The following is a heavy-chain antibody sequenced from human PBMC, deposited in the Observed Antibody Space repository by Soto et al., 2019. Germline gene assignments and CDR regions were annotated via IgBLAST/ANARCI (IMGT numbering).Heavy chain of an antibody. Sequence: QVQLVESGGGVVQPGTSLRLSCAASGFTFSSYGMHWVRQAPGKGLEWMAVIWYDGITKYYGDSVKGRFTISRDNSKNTVYLQMNSLRVEDTAVYYCVRDGSGGDWRYFDYWGQGTLVTISS. J-gene: IGHJ4*02. D-gene: IGHD2-21*02. CDR1: GFTFSSYG. CDR2: IWYDGITK. V-gene: IGHV3-33*01. CDR3: VRDGSGGDWRYFDY.